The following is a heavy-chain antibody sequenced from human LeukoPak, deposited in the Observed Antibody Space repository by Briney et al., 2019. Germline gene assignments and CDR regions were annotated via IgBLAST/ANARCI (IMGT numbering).Heavy chain of an antibody. Sequence: SETLSLTCTVSGGSISSYYWSWIRQPPGKGLEWIGYIYYTETTHYNPSLKSRVTISVDSSKNQFSLRLSSVTAADTAVYYCARGVRGHWLVIWGQGTLVTVSS. D-gene: IGHD6-19*01. CDR3: ARGVRGHWLVI. V-gene: IGHV4-59*01. J-gene: IGHJ4*02. CDR1: GGSISSYY. CDR2: IYYTETT.